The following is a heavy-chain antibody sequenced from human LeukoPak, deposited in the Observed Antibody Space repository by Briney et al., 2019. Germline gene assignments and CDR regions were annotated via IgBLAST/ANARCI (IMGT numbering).Heavy chain of an antibody. J-gene: IGHJ4*02. CDR1: GYTFTSYY. Sequence: ASVKVSCKASGYTFTSYYMHWVRLAPGQGLEWMGIINPSGGSTSYAQKFQGRVTMTRDTSTSTVYMELSSLRSEDTAVYYCARQTTIFGVVIDAPVWGQGTLVTVSS. CDR2: INPSGGST. D-gene: IGHD3-3*01. V-gene: IGHV1-46*01. CDR3: ARQTTIFGVVIDAPV.